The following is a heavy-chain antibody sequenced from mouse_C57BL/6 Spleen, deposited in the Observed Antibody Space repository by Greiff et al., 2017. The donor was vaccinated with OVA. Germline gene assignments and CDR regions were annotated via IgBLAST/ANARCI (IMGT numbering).Heavy chain of an antibody. Sequence: VQLQQPGAELVKPGASVKMSCKASGYTFTSYWMTWVKQRPGQGLEWIGDIYPGSGSTNYHEKLKSKATLTVDTSSSTAYMQLSSLTSNDSAVYYCARRGYCNYGNYAMDYWGQGTSVTVSS. V-gene: IGHV1-55*01. CDR1: GYTFTSYW. CDR2: IYPGSGST. CDR3: ARRGYCNYGNYAMDY. D-gene: IGHD2-10*02. J-gene: IGHJ4*01.